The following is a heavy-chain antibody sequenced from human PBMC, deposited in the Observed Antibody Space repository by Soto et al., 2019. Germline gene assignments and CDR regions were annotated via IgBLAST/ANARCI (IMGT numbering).Heavy chain of an antibody. V-gene: IGHV3-30-3*01. CDR1: GFSFIYYD. J-gene: IGHJ4*02. CDR3: ANFEAV. D-gene: IGHD3-9*01. Sequence: QVQRVESGGGVVQPGRSLRLSCAASGFSFIYYDMHWVRQVPGKGLEWVALLSSDSNNKYYADSVKGRFTNSRDNSKNTLYRQISSLRPEDTAVYYCANFEAVGGQETLVTVSS. CDR2: LSSDSNNK.